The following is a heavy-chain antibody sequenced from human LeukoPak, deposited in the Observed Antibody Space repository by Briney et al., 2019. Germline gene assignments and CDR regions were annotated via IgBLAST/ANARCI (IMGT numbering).Heavy chain of an antibody. V-gene: IGHV3-53*01. CDR3: CSAPGRWFGELDY. Sequence: LAGGSLRLSCAASGFTVSSNYMSWVRQAPGKGLEWVSVIYSGGSTYYADSVKGRFTISRDNSKNTLYLQMNSLRAADTAVYYCCSAPGRWFGELDYWGQGTLITVSS. D-gene: IGHD3-10*01. J-gene: IGHJ4*02. CDR1: GFTVSSNY. CDR2: IYSGGST.